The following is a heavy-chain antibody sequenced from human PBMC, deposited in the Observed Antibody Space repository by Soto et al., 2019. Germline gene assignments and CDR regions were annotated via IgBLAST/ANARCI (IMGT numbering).Heavy chain of an antibody. CDR3: ARDGSSSWGEYYYYGMDV. CDR2: IYYSGST. J-gene: IGHJ6*02. V-gene: IGHV4-39*02. Sequence: QLQLQESGPGLVKPSETLSLTCTVSGGSISSSSYYWGWIRQPPGKGLEWIGSIYYSGSTYYNPSLKSRVTISVDTSKNQFSLKLSSVTAADTAVYYCARDGSSSWGEYYYYGMDVWGQGTTVTVSS. CDR1: GGSISSSSYY. D-gene: IGHD6-13*01.